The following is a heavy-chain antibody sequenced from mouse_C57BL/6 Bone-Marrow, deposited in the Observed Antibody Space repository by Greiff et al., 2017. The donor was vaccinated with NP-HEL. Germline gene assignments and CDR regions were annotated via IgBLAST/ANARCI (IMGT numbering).Heavy chain of an antibody. Sequence: EVKLMESGGGLVKPGGSLKLSCAASGFTFSDYGMHWVRQAPEKGLEWVAYISSGSSTIYYADTVKGRFTISRDNAKNTLFLQMTSLRSEDTAMYYCAREDYGGAYWGQGTLVTVSA. CDR1: GFTFSDYG. D-gene: IGHD2-4*01. V-gene: IGHV5-17*01. CDR3: AREDYGGAY. CDR2: ISSGSSTI. J-gene: IGHJ3*01.